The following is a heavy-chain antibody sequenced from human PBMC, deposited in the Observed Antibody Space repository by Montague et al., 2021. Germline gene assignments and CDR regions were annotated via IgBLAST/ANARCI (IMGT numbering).Heavy chain of an antibody. J-gene: IGHJ5*02. Sequence: SLRLSCAASGFTFSTYCMSWVRQAPGEGLEWVSYIKANSSAIYYADSVKGRFTISRDNAQNSLYLQMNSLRAEDTAVYYCYGSNDWVTDLWGQGTLVTVSS. D-gene: IGHD3-9*01. CDR1: GFTFSTYC. CDR2: IKANSSAI. CDR3: YGSNDWVTDL. V-gene: IGHV3-7*03.